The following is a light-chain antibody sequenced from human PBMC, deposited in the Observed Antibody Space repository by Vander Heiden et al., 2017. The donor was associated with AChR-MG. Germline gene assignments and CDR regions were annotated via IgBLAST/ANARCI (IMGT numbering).Light chain of an antibody. Sequence: DIQMTQPPSPLSASVGDRVTITCRASQSISNWLAWYQQKPGKAPKLLIYKASSLETGVPSRFSGSGSGTEFTLTISSLQPDDSATYYCQQYKSYPYSFGQGTKLEIK. CDR1: QSISNW. CDR2: KAS. CDR3: QQYKSYPYS. J-gene: IGKJ2*03. V-gene: IGKV1-5*03.